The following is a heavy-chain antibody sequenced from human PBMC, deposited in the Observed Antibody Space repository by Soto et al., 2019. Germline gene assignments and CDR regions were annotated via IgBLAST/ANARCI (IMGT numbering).Heavy chain of an antibody. Sequence: QLQLQESGPGLVKPSETLSLTCTVSGGSISSSSYYWGWIRQPPGKGLEWIGSIYYSGSTYYNPSLKSRVTISVDTSKNQFSLKRSSVTATDTAVYYCARQGVNEPTIYYYYMDVWGKGTTVTVSS. CDR2: IYYSGST. D-gene: IGHD5-12*01. CDR3: ARQGVNEPTIYYYYMDV. V-gene: IGHV4-39*01. J-gene: IGHJ6*03. CDR1: GGSISSSSYY.